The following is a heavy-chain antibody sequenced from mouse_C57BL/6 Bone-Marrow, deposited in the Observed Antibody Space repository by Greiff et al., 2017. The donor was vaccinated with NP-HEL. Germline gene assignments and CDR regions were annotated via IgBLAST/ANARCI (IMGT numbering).Heavy chain of an antibody. CDR1: GFSLTSYG. CDR2: IWSGGST. D-gene: IGHD4-1*01. CDR3: ARDWAYYAMDY. Sequence: VKVVESGPGLVQPSQCLSITCTVSGFSLTSYGVHWVRQTPGKGLEWLGVIWSGGSTAYNEAFITRRSTSKDNSKSQFFFKMTSLQADDTALYYCARDWAYYAMDYWGQGTSVTVSS. J-gene: IGHJ4*01. V-gene: IGHV2-2*01.